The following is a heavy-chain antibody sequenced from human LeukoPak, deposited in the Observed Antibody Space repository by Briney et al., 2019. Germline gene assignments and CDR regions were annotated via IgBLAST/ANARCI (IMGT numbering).Heavy chain of an antibody. J-gene: IGHJ3*02. D-gene: IGHD2-2*01. CDR2: IWYDGSNK. V-gene: IGHV3-33*01. CDR1: GFTFSSYG. CDR3: ARMYCSSTSCHGLDI. Sequence: GGSLRLSCAASGFTFSSYGKHWVRQAPGKGLEWVAVIWYDGSNKYYADSVKGRFTISRDNSKNTLYLQMNSLRAEDTAVYYCARMYCSSTSCHGLDIWGQGTMVTVSS.